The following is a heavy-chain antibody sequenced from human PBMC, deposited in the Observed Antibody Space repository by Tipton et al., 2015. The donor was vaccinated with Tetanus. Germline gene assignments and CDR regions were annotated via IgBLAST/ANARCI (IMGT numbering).Heavy chain of an antibody. CDR3: ARGSRYYFDS. J-gene: IGHJ4*02. CDR2: ILYTGST. Sequence: TLSLTCAVSGGSISSGGFYWTWIRQHPGKGLEWIGYILYTGSTFTTPSLKSRVTISVDTSKNQFSLKLTSVTAADTAVFYCARGSRYYFDSWGQGTLVTV. CDR1: GGSISSGGFY. V-gene: IGHV4-31*11.